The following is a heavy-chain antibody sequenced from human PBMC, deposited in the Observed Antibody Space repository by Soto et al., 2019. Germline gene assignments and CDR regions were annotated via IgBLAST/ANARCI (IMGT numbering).Heavy chain of an antibody. Sequence: ASVKVSCKASGGTFSSYAISWVRQAPGQGLEWMGGIIPIFGTANYAQKFQGRVTITADESTSTAYMELSSLRSEDTAVYYCTTHCNGSSCSRQWGQGTLVTVSS. J-gene: IGHJ4*02. CDR1: GGTFSSYA. CDR3: TTHCNGSSCSRQ. V-gene: IGHV1-69*13. D-gene: IGHD2-15*01. CDR2: IIPIFGTA.